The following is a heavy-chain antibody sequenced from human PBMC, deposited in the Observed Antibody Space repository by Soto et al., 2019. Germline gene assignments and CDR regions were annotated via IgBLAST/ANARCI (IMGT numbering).Heavy chain of an antibody. CDR3: ARDTMTGYLQFDY. D-gene: IGHD3-9*01. J-gene: IGHJ4*02. CDR1: GYTFTNYG. CDR2: INANNGNT. Sequence: QVQLVQSGAEVKKPGASVKVSCRASGYTFTNYGISWVRQAPGQGLEWMGWINANNGNTNYAQTLQGRVTMTTDTSASTAYMELRSLRSDDTAVYYCARDTMTGYLQFDYWGQGTLVTVSS. V-gene: IGHV1-18*01.